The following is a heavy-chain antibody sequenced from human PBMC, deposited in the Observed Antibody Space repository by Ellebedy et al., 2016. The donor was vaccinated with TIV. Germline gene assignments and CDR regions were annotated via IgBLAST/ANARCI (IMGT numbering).Heavy chain of an antibody. Sequence: AASVKVSCKASGYTFTSYTITWVRQAPGQGLEWMGWISAYNGNTKYEQKLQGRVTMTTDTSTNTAYMELRSLSSDDTAVYYCARDRTTVVMPEAFNIWGQGTMVTVSS. CDR2: ISAYNGNT. V-gene: IGHV1-18*04. J-gene: IGHJ3*02. CDR3: ARDRTTVVMPEAFNI. CDR1: GYTFTSYT. D-gene: IGHD4-23*01.